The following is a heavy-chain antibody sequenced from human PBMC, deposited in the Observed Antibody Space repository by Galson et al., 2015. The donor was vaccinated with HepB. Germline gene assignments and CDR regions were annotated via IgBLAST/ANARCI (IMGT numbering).Heavy chain of an antibody. J-gene: IGHJ4*02. D-gene: IGHD2-8*01. CDR2: INPSGGST. CDR3: ARTNELIPFDY. Sequence: SVKVSCKASGYTFTSYYMHWVRQAPGQGLEWMGIINPSGGSTSYAQKFQGRVTMTRDTSTSTVYMELSGLRSEDTAVYYCARTNELIPFDYWGQGTLVTVSS. CDR1: GYTFTSYY. V-gene: IGHV1-46*01.